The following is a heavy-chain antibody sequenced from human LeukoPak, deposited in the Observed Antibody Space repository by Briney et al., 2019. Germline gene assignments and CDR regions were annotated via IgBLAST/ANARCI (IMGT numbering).Heavy chain of an antibody. CDR3: ARGPGVKGRSSSPDY. CDR1: GFTFSSYS. Sequence: PGGSLRLSCAASGFTFSSYSTNWVRQAPGKGLEWVSYISSSSGTIYDADSVKGRFTISRDNAKNSVYLQMNSLRAEDTAVYYCARGPGVKGRSSSPDYWGLGTLVTVSS. D-gene: IGHD6-13*01. J-gene: IGHJ4*02. V-gene: IGHV3-48*01. CDR2: ISSSSGTI.